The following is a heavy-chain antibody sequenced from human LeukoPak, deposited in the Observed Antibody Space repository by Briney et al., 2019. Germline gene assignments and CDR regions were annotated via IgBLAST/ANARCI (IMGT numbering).Heavy chain of an antibody. Sequence: HPGGSLRLSCAASGFTFRAYSMNWVRQAPGKGPEWVSHISSSSSTIYYADSVKGRFTISRDNGKNSLYLQMNSLRDEDTAVYYCARGSYYAPYYFDYWGQGTLVTVSS. CDR1: GFTFRAYS. V-gene: IGHV3-48*02. D-gene: IGHD1-26*01. J-gene: IGHJ4*02. CDR3: ARGSYYAPYYFDY. CDR2: ISSSSSTI.